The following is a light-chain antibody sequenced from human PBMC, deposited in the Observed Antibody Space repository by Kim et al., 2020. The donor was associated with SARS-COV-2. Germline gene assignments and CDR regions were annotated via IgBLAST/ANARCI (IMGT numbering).Light chain of an antibody. Sequence: TVTISCTRSSGSIASNYGQWYQQRPGSAPTTVIYEDNQRPSGVPDRFSGSIDRSSNSASLTISGLKTEDEADYYCQSYDSSNHVVFGGGTQLTVL. J-gene: IGLJ2*01. CDR3: QSYDSSNHVV. CDR2: EDN. V-gene: IGLV6-57*03. CDR1: SGSIASNY.